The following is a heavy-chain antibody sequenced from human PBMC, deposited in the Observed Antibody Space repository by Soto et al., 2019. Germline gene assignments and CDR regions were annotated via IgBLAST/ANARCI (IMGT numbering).Heavy chain of an antibody. V-gene: IGHV3-48*03. D-gene: IGHD6-25*01. Sequence: VGSLRLSCAASGFTFSSYEMNWVRQAPGKGLEWVSYISSSGSTIYYADSVKGRFTISRDNAKNSLYLQMNSLRAEDTAVYYCARDQREATNYYYYGMDVWGQGTTVTVSS. CDR2: ISSSGSTI. CDR3: ARDQREATNYYYYGMDV. CDR1: GFTFSSYE. J-gene: IGHJ6*02.